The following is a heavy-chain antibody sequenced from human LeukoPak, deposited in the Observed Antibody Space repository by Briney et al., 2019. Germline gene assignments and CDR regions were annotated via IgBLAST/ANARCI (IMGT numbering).Heavy chain of an antibody. CDR3: ARAAPIVVVPAAHFDP. D-gene: IGHD2-2*01. V-gene: IGHV1-69*01. CDR1: GGTFSSYA. CDR2: IIPIFGTA. J-gene: IGHJ5*02. Sequence: SVKVSCKASGGTFSSYAISWVRQAPGQGLEWMGGIIPIFGTANYAQKFQGRVTITADESTSTAYMELSSLRSEDTAVYYCARAAPIVVVPAAHFDPWGQGTLVTVSS.